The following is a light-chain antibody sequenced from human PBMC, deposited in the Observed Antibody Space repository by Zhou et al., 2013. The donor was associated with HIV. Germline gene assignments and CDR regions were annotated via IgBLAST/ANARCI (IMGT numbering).Light chain of an antibody. V-gene: IGKV1-39*01. CDR1: QSISSY. CDR3: QQSYSTPWT. Sequence: DIQMTQSPSSLSASVGDRVTITCRASQSISSYLNWYQQKPGKAPKLLIYAASSLHSGVPSRFSGSGSGTDFTLTISSLQPEDVATYYCQQSYSTPWTFGQGTKVEIK. CDR2: AAS. J-gene: IGKJ1*01.